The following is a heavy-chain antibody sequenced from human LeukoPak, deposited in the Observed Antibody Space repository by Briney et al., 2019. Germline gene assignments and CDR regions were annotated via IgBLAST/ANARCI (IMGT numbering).Heavy chain of an antibody. CDR1: GFSLSTTGMC. CDR2: IDWDDDK. V-gene: IGHV2-70*11. J-gene: IGHJ4*02. Sequence: SGPTLVNPTQTLTLTCTFSGFSLSTTGMCVSWIRQPPGKALERLARIDWDDDKYYSTSLKTRLTISKDTSKNQVVLTMTTMDPVDTATYYCAQGYYDSSGYFDYWGQGTLVTVSS. CDR3: AQGYYDSSGYFDY. D-gene: IGHD3-22*01.